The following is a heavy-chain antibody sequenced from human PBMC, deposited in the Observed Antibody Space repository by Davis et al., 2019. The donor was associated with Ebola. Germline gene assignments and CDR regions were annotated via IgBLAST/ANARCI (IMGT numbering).Heavy chain of an antibody. Sequence: GESLKISCAASGFSFISYAMAWVRQTPGKGLEWVAGISGSGGTTYFAESVKGRFTISRDNSKNIVFLQMTSLRAEDTAVYYCAKLGGQQWSIHHWGQGTLVTVSS. D-gene: IGHD6-19*01. CDR1: GFSFISYA. V-gene: IGHV3-23*01. CDR2: ISGSGGTT. J-gene: IGHJ5*02. CDR3: AKLGGQQWSIHH.